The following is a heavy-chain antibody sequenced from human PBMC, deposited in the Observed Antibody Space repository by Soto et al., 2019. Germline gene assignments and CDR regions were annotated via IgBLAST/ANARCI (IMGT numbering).Heavy chain of an antibody. CDR3: ARDASYYDILTGHSFYYYGMDV. Sequence: PGGSLRLSCAASGFTFSTYAMSWVRQAPGKGLKWVSAISGSGGTTYYADSVKGRFTISRDNSKNTLYLQMNSLRVEDTAVYYCARDASYYDILTGHSFYYYGMDVWGQGTTVTVSS. CDR2: ISGSGGTT. D-gene: IGHD3-9*01. CDR1: GFTFSTYA. J-gene: IGHJ6*02. V-gene: IGHV3-23*01.